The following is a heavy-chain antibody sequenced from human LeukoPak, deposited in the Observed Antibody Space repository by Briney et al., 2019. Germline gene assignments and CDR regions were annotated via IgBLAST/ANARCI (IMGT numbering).Heavy chain of an antibody. V-gene: IGHV3-7*01. Sequence: GGSLRLSRAASGFTFSTYWMSWVRQAPGKGLEWVANIKQDGSEKYYVDSVKGRFTISRDNAKNSFFLQMNSLRAEDTAVYYCAREVVTDFDYWGQGTLVTVSS. CDR3: AREVVTDFDY. CDR2: IKQDGSEK. CDR1: GFTFSTYW. J-gene: IGHJ4*02. D-gene: IGHD3-22*01.